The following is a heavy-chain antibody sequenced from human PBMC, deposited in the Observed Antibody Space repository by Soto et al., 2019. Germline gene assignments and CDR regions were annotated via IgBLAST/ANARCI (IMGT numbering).Heavy chain of an antibody. CDR3: ARVTGRYYYGMDV. CDR1: GGSFSGYD. V-gene: IGHV4-34*01. Sequence: QVQLQQWGAGLLRPSETLSLTCAVYGGSFSGYDWSWIRQPPGKGLEWIGEINHSGSTNYNPSLKRRVTISVDTSKNQFSLKLSSVTAADTAVYYCARVTGRYYYGMDVWGQGTTVTVSS. CDR2: INHSGST. J-gene: IGHJ6*02.